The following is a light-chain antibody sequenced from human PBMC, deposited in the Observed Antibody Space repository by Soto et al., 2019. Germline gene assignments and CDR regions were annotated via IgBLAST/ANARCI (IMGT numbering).Light chain of an antibody. CDR2: EDS. CDR3: CSYAGSSTYV. Sequence: QSVLTQPASVSGSPGQSIIISCTGTSSDFGSYNLVSWYQQHPGKAPKLMIYEDSKRPSGVSNRFSGSKSGNTASLTISGLQAEDDADYYCCSYAGSSTYVFGTGTKVTVL. V-gene: IGLV2-23*01. CDR1: SSDFGSYNL. J-gene: IGLJ1*01.